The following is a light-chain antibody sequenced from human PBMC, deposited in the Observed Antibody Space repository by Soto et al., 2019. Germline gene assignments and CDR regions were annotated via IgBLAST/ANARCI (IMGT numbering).Light chain of an antibody. CDR3: QQYNNWPPWT. V-gene: IGKV3-11*01. J-gene: IGKJ1*01. CDR1: QSVSSY. Sequence: ENVLTQSPGTLSLSPGERYTLSCMASQSVSSYLAWYQQKPGQAPRLLIYDASNRATGIPDRFSGSGSGTDFTLNISSLQSEDFAVYYCQQYNNWPPWTFGQGTRWRS. CDR2: DAS.